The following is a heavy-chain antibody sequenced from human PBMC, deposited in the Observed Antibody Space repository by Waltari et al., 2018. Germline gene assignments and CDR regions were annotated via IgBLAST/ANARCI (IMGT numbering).Heavy chain of an antibody. CDR1: GGSISTSTHY. D-gene: IGHD3-10*01. CDR2: FSSNGNA. Sequence: QLQLKESGPRLVKSSETLSLTCTISGGSISTSTHYWAWVRQTPGKGPEWIGSFSSNGNAYYNPSLESRVTRSVDRSKNHFSLDLESVTTPDTSIYFCARSFGGSGSYKFDYWGQGILVTVSS. CDR3: ARSFGGSGSYKFDY. V-gene: IGHV4-39*02. J-gene: IGHJ4*02.